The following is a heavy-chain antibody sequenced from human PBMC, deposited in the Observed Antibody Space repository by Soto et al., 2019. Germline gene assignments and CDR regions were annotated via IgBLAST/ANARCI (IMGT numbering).Heavy chain of an antibody. CDR1: GFTFSTYT. CDR2: ISGSGDHT. CDR3: AKDGTYSSSWPYYFDH. V-gene: IGHV3-23*01. Sequence: EVQLLESGGGLVQPGGSMRLSCAASGFTFSTYTMTWLRQAPGKGLEWVSSISGSGDHTYYADSVKGRLIVSRDNSKNTLYLQMNNLRAEDTALYYCAKDGTYSSSWPYYFDHWSQGTLVTVSS. D-gene: IGHD6-13*01. J-gene: IGHJ4*02.